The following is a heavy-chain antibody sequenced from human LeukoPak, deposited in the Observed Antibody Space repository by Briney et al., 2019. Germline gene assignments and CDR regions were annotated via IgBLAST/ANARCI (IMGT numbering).Heavy chain of an antibody. CDR3: ARYSGSLHTHFDY. CDR2: IYYSGST. D-gene: IGHD1-26*01. V-gene: IGHV4-39*07. J-gene: IGHJ4*02. CDR1: GGSISSSSYY. Sequence: PSETLSLTCTVSGGSISSSSYYWGWIRQPPGKGLEWIGSIYYSGSTYYNPSLKSRVTISVDTSKNQFSLKLSSVTAADTAVYYCARYSGSLHTHFDYWGQGTLVTVSS.